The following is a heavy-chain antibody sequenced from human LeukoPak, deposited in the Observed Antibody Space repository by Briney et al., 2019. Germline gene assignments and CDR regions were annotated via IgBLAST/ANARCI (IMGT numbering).Heavy chain of an antibody. J-gene: IGHJ6*03. D-gene: IGHD4-11*01. CDR3: ARGLDYSYYYYYYYMDV. CDR2: INHSGST. Sequence: SETLSLTCAVYGGSFSGYHWSWIRQPPGKGLEWIGEINHSGSTNYNPSLKSRVTISVDTSKNQFSLKLSSVTAADTAVYYCARGLDYSYYYYYYYMDVWGKGTTVTVSS. V-gene: IGHV4-34*01. CDR1: GGSFSGYH.